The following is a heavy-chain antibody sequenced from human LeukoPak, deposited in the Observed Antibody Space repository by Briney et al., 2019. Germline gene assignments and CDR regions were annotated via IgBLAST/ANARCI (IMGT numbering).Heavy chain of an antibody. CDR2: IYYSGST. CDR3: ARAAIGYCSSTSCYDFDY. Sequence: PSETLSLTCTVSGGSISSYYWSWIRQPPGKGLEWIGYIYYSGSTNYNPSLKSRVTTSVDTSKNQFSLKLSSVTAADTAVYYCARAAIGYCSSTSCYDFDYWGQGTLVTVSS. CDR1: GGSISSYY. V-gene: IGHV4-59*01. D-gene: IGHD2-2*01. J-gene: IGHJ4*02.